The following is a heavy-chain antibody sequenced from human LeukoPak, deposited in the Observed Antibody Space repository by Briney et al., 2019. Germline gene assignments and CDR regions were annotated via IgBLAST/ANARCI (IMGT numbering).Heavy chain of an antibody. D-gene: IGHD3-16*01. Sequence: GASVKVSCKASGYHFNGYYIHWVRQAPGKGLEWMGWINPTSGGTNYAQNFQGRVTMTRDTSISTAYMELSRLQSDDTSVYYCPRYMFYDYADFGFWGQGTLVTVSS. CDR2: INPTSGGT. J-gene: IGHJ4*02. CDR3: PRYMFYDYADFGF. V-gene: IGHV1-2*02. CDR1: GYHFNGYY.